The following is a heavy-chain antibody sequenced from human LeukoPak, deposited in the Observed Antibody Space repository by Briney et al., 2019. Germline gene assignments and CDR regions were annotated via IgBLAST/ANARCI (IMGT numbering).Heavy chain of an antibody. CDR3: ARDLGHITGTPGYYFDY. D-gene: IGHD1-20*01. CDR2: INPSGGST. Sequence: EASVKVSCKASGYTFTSYYMHWVRQAPGQGLEWMGIINPSGGSTSYAQKFQGRVTMTRDTSTSTVYMELSSPRSEDTAVYYCARDLGHITGTPGYYFDYWGQGTLVTVSS. J-gene: IGHJ4*02. CDR1: GYTFTSYY. V-gene: IGHV1-46*01.